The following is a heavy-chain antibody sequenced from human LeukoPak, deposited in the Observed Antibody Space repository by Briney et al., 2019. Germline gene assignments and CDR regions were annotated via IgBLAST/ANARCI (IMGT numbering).Heavy chain of an antibody. CDR2: ISYDGSNK. D-gene: IGHD2-2*01. CDR1: GFTFSSYG. CDR3: AKDAVPAALGEYFFYY. V-gene: IGHV3-30*18. J-gene: IGHJ4*02. Sequence: GGSLRLSCAASGFTFSSYGMHWVRQAPGKGLEWVAVISYDGSNKYYADSVKGRFTISRDNSKNTLYLQMNSLRDEDTAVYYCAKDAVPAALGEYFFYYWGQGTRVTVSS.